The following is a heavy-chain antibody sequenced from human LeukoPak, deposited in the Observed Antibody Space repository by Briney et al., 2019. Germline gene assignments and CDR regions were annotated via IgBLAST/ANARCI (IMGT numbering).Heavy chain of an antibody. V-gene: IGHV1-2*02. Sequence: ASVKVSCKASGYTFTGHYMHWVRQAPGQGLEWMGWINPNSGGTNYAQKFQGRVTMTRDTSISTAYMELSRLRSDDTAVYYCARDLREYSSSSRWEYYYYYMDVWGKGTTVTVSS. J-gene: IGHJ6*03. CDR1: GYTFTGHY. D-gene: IGHD6-6*01. CDR2: INPNSGGT. CDR3: ARDLREYSSSSRWEYYYYYMDV.